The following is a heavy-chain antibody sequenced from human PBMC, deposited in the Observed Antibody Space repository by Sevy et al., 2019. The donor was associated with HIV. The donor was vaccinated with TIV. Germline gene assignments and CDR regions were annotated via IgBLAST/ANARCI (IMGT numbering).Heavy chain of an antibody. CDR2: INPKSGDT. CDR3: ARGTSSSRPGFDQYYYGMDV. D-gene: IGHD6-13*01. J-gene: IGHJ6*02. V-gene: IGHV1-2*06. CDR1: GYTFTGYY. Sequence: ASVKVSCKASGYTFTGYYMHWVRQAPGQGLEWMGRINPKSGDTKYARKFQGGVTMTRDTSISTAYMELSSLKSDDTAVYYCARGTSSSRPGFDQYYYGMDVWGQGTTVTVSS.